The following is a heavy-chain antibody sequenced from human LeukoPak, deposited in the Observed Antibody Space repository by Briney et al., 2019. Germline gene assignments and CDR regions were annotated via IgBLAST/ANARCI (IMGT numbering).Heavy chain of an antibody. CDR3: GIDPNGDYIGAFDF. J-gene: IGHJ3*01. CDR2: ITGSGTTT. CDR1: GIAFRNYA. Sequence: PGGSLRLSCVASGIAFRNYAMTWVRQAPGKGLEWVSSITGSGTTTRYADSVKGRFTISRDNSVDTLYLQVNSLSGEDTAVYYCGIDPNGDYIGAFDFWGQGTKVTASS. V-gene: IGHV3-23*01. D-gene: IGHD4-17*01.